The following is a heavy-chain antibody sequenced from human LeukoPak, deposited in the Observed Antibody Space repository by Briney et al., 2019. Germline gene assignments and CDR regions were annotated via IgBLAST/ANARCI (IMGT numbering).Heavy chain of an antibody. CDR3: ARVSVTEVGHFDY. D-gene: IGHD4-11*01. CDR1: GFTFSSYE. CDR2: ISSSGSTI. Sequence: GGSLRLSCAASGFTFSSYEMNWGRQAPGKGLEWVSYISSSGSTIYYADSVKGRFTISRDNSKNPLYLQMNSLRAEDTAVYYCARVSVTEVGHFDYWGQGTLVTVSS. J-gene: IGHJ4*02. V-gene: IGHV3-48*03.